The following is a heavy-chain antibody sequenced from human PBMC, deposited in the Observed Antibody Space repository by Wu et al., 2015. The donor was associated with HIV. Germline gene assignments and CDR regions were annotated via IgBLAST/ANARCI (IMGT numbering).Heavy chain of an antibody. CDR1: GYTFTSYG. CDR3: ARDSSLRYFDWTPSWFDP. D-gene: IGHD3-9*01. CDR2: ISAYNGNT. Sequence: QVQLVQSGAEVKKPGASVEVSCKASGYTFTSYGISWVRQAPGQGLEWMGWISAYNGNTNYAQKLQGRVTMTTDTSTSTAYMELRSLRSDDTAVYYCARDSSLRYFDWTPSWFDPWGQGTLVTVSS. J-gene: IGHJ5*02. V-gene: IGHV1-18*01.